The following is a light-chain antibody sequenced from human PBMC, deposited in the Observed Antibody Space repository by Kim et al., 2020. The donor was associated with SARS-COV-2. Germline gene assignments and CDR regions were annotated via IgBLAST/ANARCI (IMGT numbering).Light chain of an antibody. J-gene: IGKJ1*01. CDR3: QQYNPWPWT. V-gene: IGKV3-15*01. CDR1: QSVTS. Sequence: EIVMTQSPATLSVSPGERVTLSCRASQSVTSLAWYQQKPGQTPRLFIHGASTRATGVPARFSASGSGTDFTLTISSLQSEDFAVYYCQQYNPWPWTFGQGTKVDIK. CDR2: GAS.